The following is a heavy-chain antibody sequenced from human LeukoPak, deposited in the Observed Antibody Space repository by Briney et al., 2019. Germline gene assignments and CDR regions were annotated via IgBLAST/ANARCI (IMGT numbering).Heavy chain of an antibody. D-gene: IGHD3-10*01. CDR1: GFTFSSYW. J-gene: IGHJ4*02. CDR3: ASSYYYGSDFDY. V-gene: IGHV3-7*01. Sequence: GRSLRLSCAASGFTFSSYWMSWVRQAPGKGLEWVANIKQDGSEKYYVDSVKGRFTISRDNAKNSLYLQMNSLRAEDTAVYYCASSYYYGSDFDYWGQGTLVTVSS. CDR2: IKQDGSEK.